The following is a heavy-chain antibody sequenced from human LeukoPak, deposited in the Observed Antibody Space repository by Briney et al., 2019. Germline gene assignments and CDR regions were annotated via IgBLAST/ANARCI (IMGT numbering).Heavy chain of an antibody. CDR3: AGSGYSSPLDY. CDR2: INHSGST. CDR1: GGSFSGYY. V-gene: IGHV4-34*01. Sequence: SQTLSLTCAVYGGSFSGYYWSWIRQPPGKGLEWIGEINHSGSTNYNPSLKSRVTISVDTSKNQFSLKLSSVTAADTAVYYCAGSGYSSPLDYWGQGTLVTVSS. D-gene: IGHD3-22*01. J-gene: IGHJ4*02.